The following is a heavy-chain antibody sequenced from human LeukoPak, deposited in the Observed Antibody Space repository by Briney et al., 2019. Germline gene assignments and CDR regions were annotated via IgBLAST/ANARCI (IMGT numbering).Heavy chain of an antibody. CDR2: IRSKANSYAT. CDR3: TRHFDSSGYYYLGFDY. J-gene: IGHJ4*02. Sequence: PGGSLRLSCAASGFTFSGSAMHWVRQASGKGLEWVGRIRSKANSYATAYAASVKGRFTISRDDSKNTAYLQMNSLKTEDTAVYYCTRHFDSSGYYYLGFDYWGQGTLVTVSS. CDR1: GFTFSGSA. D-gene: IGHD3-22*01. V-gene: IGHV3-73*01.